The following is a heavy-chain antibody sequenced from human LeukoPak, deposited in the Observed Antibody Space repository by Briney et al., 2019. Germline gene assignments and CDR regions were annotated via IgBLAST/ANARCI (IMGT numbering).Heavy chain of an antibody. V-gene: IGHV1-69*13. CDR2: IIPIFGTA. J-gene: IGHJ3*02. Sequence: ASVKVSCKASGYTFTSYYMHWVRQAPGQGLEWMGGIIPIFGTANYAQKFQGRVTITADESTSTAYMELSSLRSEDTAVYYCARSSLGGLRAGGRAFDIWGQGTMVTVSS. D-gene: IGHD3-10*01. CDR3: ARSSLGGLRAGGRAFDI. CDR1: GYTFTSYY.